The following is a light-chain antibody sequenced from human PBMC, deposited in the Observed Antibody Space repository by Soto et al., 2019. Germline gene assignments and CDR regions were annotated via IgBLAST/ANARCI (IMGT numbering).Light chain of an antibody. V-gene: IGKV3-15*01. J-gene: IGKJ2*01. CDR1: QSVSSN. Sequence: EIVMTQSPATLSVSPGERAALSCRASQSVSSNFAWYQQKPGQAPRLLIYGASTRATGIPARFSGSGSGTEFTLTISSLQSEDFAVYYCQQYNNWPYTFGQRTKLEIK. CDR2: GAS. CDR3: QQYNNWPYT.